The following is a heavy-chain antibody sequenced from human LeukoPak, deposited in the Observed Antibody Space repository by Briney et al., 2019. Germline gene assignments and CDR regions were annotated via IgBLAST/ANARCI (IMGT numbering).Heavy chain of an antibody. CDR3: ARRQYLDY. V-gene: IGHV4-39*01. Sequence: SETLSLTCIVSGGSISSSSYYWGWIRQPPGKGLEWIGSIYYSGSTYYNPSLKSRVTISVDTSKNQFSLKLSSVTAADTAVYYCARRQYLDYWGQGTLVTVSS. J-gene: IGHJ4*02. CDR1: GGSISSSSYY. CDR2: IYYSGST.